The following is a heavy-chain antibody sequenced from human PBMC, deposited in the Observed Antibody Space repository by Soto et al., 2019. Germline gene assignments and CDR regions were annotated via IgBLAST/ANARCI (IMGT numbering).Heavy chain of an antibody. V-gene: IGHV3-30*18. Sequence: PGGSLRLSCAASGFTFSSYGMHWVRQAPGKGLEWVAVISYDGSNKYYADSVKGRFTISRDNSKNTLYLQMNSLRAEDTAVYYCAKDHSTTVTTLGYHYYMDVWGKGTTVTVSS. CDR3: AKDHSTTVTTLGYHYYMDV. CDR2: ISYDGSNK. J-gene: IGHJ6*03. CDR1: GFTFSSYG. D-gene: IGHD4-17*01.